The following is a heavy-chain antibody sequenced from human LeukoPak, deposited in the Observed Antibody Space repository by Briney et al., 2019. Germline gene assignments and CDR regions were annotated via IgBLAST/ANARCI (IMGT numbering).Heavy chain of an antibody. CDR1: GFTFSSYS. CDR3: ASVRGYSGYDSDY. J-gene: IGHJ4*02. D-gene: IGHD5-12*01. V-gene: IGHV3-48*01. CDR2: ISSSSSTI. Sequence: GGSLRLSCAASGFTFSSYSMNWVRQAPGKGLEWVSYISSSSSTIYYADSVKGRFTISRDNSKNTLYLQMNSLRAEDTAVYYCASVRGYSGYDSDYWGQGTLVTVSS.